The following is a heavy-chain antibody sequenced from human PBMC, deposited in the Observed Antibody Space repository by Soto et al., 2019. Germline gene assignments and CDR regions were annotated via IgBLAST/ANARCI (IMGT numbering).Heavy chain of an antibody. D-gene: IGHD3-10*01. J-gene: IGHJ4*02. CDR3: ARDLHGSGTTGGYD. CDR1: GFTFSSYG. Sequence: SGGSLRLSCAASGFTFSSYGMHWVRQAPGKGLEWVAVIWYDGSNKYYADSVKGQFTSSRDNSKNTLYLQMNSLRAEDTAVYYCARDLHGSGTTGGYDWGQGTLVTASS. CDR2: IWYDGSNK. V-gene: IGHV3-33*01.